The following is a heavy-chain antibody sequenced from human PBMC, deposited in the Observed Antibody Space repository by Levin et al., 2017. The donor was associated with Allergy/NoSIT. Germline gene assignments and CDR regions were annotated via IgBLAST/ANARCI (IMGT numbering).Heavy chain of an antibody. CDR1: GFTFSSYS. CDR2: ISSSSSYI. Sequence: GGSLRLSCAASGFTFSSYSMNWVRQAPGKGLEWVSSISSSSSYIYYADSVKGRFTISRDNAKNSLYLQMNSLRAEDTAVYYCARVLFQSVVVAATPGGAGFDYWGQGTLVTVSS. J-gene: IGHJ4*02. V-gene: IGHV3-21*01. D-gene: IGHD2-15*01. CDR3: ARVLFQSVVVAATPGGAGFDY.